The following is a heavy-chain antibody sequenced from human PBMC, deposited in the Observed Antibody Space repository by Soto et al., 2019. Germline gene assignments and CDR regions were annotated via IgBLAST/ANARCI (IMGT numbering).Heavy chain of an antibody. CDR3: VRDRGYCSTTSCYFDY. Sequence: QVQLVQSGAEVKKPGSSVKVSCKTSADTFSSYAISWVRQAPGQGLEWMGGIVPMFGTTDYAQKFQGRVTIIADRSTSTVYMELSSLTSDDTAVYYCVRDRGYCSTTSCYFDYWGQGTRVTVSS. V-gene: IGHV1-69*06. CDR2: IVPMFGTT. CDR1: ADTFSSYA. J-gene: IGHJ4*02. D-gene: IGHD2-2*01.